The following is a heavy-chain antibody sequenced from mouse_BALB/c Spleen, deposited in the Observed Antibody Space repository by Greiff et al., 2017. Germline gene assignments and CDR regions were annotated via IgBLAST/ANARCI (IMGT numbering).Heavy chain of an antibody. Sequence: DVHLVESGGGLVQPGGSRKLSCAASGFTFSSFGMHWVRQAPEKGLEWVAYISSGSSTIYYADTVKGRFTISRDNPKNTLFLQMTSLRSEDTAMYYCARGITTVEGFAYWGQGTLVTVSA. CDR2: ISSGSSTI. CDR1: GFTFSSFG. D-gene: IGHD1-1*01. J-gene: IGHJ3*01. V-gene: IGHV5-17*02. CDR3: ARGITTVEGFAY.